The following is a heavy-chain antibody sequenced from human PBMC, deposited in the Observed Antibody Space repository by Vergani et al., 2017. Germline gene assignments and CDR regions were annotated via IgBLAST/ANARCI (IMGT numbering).Heavy chain of an antibody. V-gene: IGHV4-39*01. D-gene: IGHD6-19*01. CDR1: GGSISSSSYY. Sequence: QLQLQESGPGLVKPSETLSLTCTVSGGSISSSSYYWGWIRQPPGKGLEWIGSIYYSGSTYYNPSLKSRVTISVDTSKNQFSLKLSSVTAADTAVYYCARSRYSSGLPPGYWGQGTLVTGSS. CDR3: ARSRYSSGLPPGY. CDR2: IYYSGST. J-gene: IGHJ4*02.